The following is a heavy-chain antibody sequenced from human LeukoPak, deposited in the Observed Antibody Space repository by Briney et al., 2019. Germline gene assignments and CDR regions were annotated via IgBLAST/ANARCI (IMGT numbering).Heavy chain of an antibody. D-gene: IGHD3-22*01. Sequence: SVKVSGKASGGTFISYAISWVRQAPGQGLEWMGRIIPILGIANYAQKFQGRVTITADKSTSTAYMELSSLRSEDTAVYYCARDVYYYDSSGLDYWGQGTLVTVSS. CDR3: ARDVYYYDSSGLDY. V-gene: IGHV1-69*04. J-gene: IGHJ4*02. CDR1: GGTFISYA. CDR2: IIPILGIA.